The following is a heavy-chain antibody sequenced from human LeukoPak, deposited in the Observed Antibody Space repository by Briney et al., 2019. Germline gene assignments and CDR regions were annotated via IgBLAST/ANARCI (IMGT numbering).Heavy chain of an antibody. CDR1: GLTFSGYW. J-gene: IGHJ4*02. CDR3: ARDPSRRYTYGYGDS. Sequence: PGGSLRLSCAASGLTFSGYWMNWVRQPPGKGLEWVANINQDGSEKYYVDSVKGRFTISRDNARSSLYLQMNSLRAEDTGLYYCARDPSRRYTYGYGDSWGQGTLVTVSS. D-gene: IGHD5-18*01. CDR2: INQDGSEK. V-gene: IGHV3-7*01.